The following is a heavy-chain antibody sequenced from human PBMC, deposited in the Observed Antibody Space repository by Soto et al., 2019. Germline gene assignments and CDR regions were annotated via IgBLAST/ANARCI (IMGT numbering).Heavy chain of an antibody. CDR1: GGSISSSSYY. Sequence: SETLSLTCTVSGGSISSSSYYWGWIRQPPGKGLEWIGSIYYSGSTYYNPSLKSRVTISVDTSKNQFSLKLSSVTAADTAVYYCARRKGSGCSGGSCYYFDYWGQGTLVTVSS. CDR3: ARRKGSGCSGGSCYYFDY. D-gene: IGHD2-15*01. J-gene: IGHJ4*02. V-gene: IGHV4-39*01. CDR2: IYYSGST.